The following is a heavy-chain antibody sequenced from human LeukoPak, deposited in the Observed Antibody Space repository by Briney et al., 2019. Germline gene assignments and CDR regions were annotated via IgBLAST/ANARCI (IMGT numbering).Heavy chain of an antibody. D-gene: IGHD3-3*01. CDR1: GLTFDDYG. Sequence: GGSLRLSCAASGLTFDDYGMSWVRQAPGKGLEWVSGINWNGGSTGYADSVKGRFTISRDNAKNSLYLQMNSLRAEDTALYYCARSDDYYYYYMDVWGKGTTVTVSS. CDR2: INWNGGST. CDR3: ARSDDYYYYYMDV. J-gene: IGHJ6*03. V-gene: IGHV3-20*04.